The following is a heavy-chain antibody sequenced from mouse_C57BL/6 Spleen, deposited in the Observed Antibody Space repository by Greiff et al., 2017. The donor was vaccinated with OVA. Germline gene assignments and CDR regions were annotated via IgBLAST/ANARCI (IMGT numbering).Heavy chain of an antibody. D-gene: IGHD2-5*01. CDR1: GYSFTGYY. CDR3: ARSYSNPLNY. Sequence: VQLKESGPELVKPGASVKISCKASGYSFTGYYMNWVKQSPEKSLEWIGEINPSTGGPTYTQKFKAKATLTVDKSSSTAYMQLKSLTSEDSAVYYCARSYSNPLNYWGQGTSVTVSS. V-gene: IGHV1-42*01. J-gene: IGHJ4*01. CDR2: INPSTGGP.